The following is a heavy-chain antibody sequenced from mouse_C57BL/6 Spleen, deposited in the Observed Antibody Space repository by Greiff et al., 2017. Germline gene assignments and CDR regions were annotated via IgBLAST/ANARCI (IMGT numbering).Heavy chain of an antibody. J-gene: IGHJ1*03. Sequence: EVQLVESGGDLVKPGGSLKLSCAASGFTFSSYGMSWVRQTPDKRLEWVATISSGGSYTYYPDSVKGRFTISRDNAKNTLYLQMSSLKSEDKAMYYCARQGDWYFDVWGTGTTVTVSS. V-gene: IGHV5-6*01. CDR3: ARQGDWYFDV. CDR1: GFTFSSYG. CDR2: ISSGGSYT.